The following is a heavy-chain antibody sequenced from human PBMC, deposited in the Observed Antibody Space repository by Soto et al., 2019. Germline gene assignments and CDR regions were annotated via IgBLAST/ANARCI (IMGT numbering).Heavy chain of an antibody. CDR3: AARYLEYCSGTGCYVLDW. CDR2: ISYSGGST. D-gene: IGHD2-2*01. J-gene: IGHJ4*02. V-gene: IGHV3-23*01. CDR1: GFTFSTYG. Sequence: GSLRLSCVASGFTFSTYGMNWVRQAPGKGLQWVSGISYSGGSTYYADSVKGRFTISRDNSKNTVYLQMNSLRAEDTAVYYCAARYLEYCSGTGCYVLDWWGQGALVTVSS.